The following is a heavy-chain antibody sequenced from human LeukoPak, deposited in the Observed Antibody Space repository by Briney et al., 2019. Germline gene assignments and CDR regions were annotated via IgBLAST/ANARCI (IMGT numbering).Heavy chain of an antibody. Sequence: PSETLSLTCTVSGGSISSSSYYWGWIRQPPGKGLEWIGSIYYIGSTYYNPSPKSRVTISVDTSKNQFSLKLRSVTAADTAVYYCARHVNSNGSPSDYWGQGTLVTVSS. J-gene: IGHJ4*02. CDR2: IYYIGST. CDR1: GGSISSSSYY. V-gene: IGHV4-39*01. CDR3: ARHVNSNGSPSDY. D-gene: IGHD1-26*01.